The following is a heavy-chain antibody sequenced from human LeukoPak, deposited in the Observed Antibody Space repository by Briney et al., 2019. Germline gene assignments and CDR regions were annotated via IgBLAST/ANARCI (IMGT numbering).Heavy chain of an antibody. D-gene: IGHD3-10*01. Sequence: GGSLRLSCAASGFTFSSYSMNWARQAPGKGLEWVSSISSSSSYIYYADSVKGRFTISRDNAKNSLYLQMNSLRAEDTAVYYCARRVRGVIISYGMDVWGKGPRSPSPQ. J-gene: IGHJ6*01. CDR2: ISSSSSYI. CDR3: ARRVRGVIISYGMDV. V-gene: IGHV3-21*01. CDR1: GFTFSSYS.